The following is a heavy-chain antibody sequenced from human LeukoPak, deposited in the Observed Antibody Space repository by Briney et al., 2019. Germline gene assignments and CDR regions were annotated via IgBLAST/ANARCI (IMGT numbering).Heavy chain of an antibody. CDR1: GFTFSSYW. J-gene: IGHJ5*02. CDR3: ARAPGEGWFDP. V-gene: IGHV3-7*01. CDR2: IKQDGSEK. Sequence: GGSLRLSCAASGFTFSSYWMSWVRQAPGKGLEWVASIKQDGSEKYYVDSVNGRFTISRDNAKNSLYLQMNSLRAEDTALYYCARAPGEGWFDPWGQGTLVTVSS. D-gene: IGHD4-17*01.